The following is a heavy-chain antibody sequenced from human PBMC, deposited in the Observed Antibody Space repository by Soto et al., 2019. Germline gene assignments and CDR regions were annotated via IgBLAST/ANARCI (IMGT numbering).Heavy chain of an antibody. CDR1: GFTLSSHA. D-gene: IGHD3-22*01. V-gene: IGHV3-23*01. J-gene: IGHJ4*02. CDR3: ARSKYYYDTSDYLDY. CDR2: VSGSGGST. Sequence: AVGAPRLSCAASGFTLSSHAMSWGRPAPWKGLEWVSAVSGSGGSTYYADSVKGRFTISRDNSKNTLYLQMNSLRAEDTAVYFCARSKYYYDTSDYLDYWGQGTLVTVSS.